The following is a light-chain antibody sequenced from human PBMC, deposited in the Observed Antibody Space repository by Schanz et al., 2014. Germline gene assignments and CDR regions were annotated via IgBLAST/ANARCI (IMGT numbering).Light chain of an antibody. V-gene: IGLV2-14*02. CDR1: SSDVGSYNL. CDR3: SSYASSRTVI. J-gene: IGLJ2*01. Sequence: QSALTQPASVSGSPGQSITISCTGTSSDVGSYNLVSWYQQHPGKAPKVMIYEGSKRPSGVSNRFSGSKSGNTASLTISGLQAEDEADYYCSSYASSRTVIFGGGTKLTVL. CDR2: EGS.